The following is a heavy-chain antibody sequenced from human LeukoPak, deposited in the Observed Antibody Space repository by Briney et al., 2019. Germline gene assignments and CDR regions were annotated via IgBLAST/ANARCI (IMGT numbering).Heavy chain of an antibody. CDR3: VGLDYGDLPDY. CDR2: IYHSGTT. Sequence: SETLSLTCAVSGYSISSGYYWGWIRQPPGKGLELIGSIYHSGTTYYNPPLKSRVTISVDTSKNQFSLKLSSVTAADTAVYYCVGLDYGDLPDYWGRGTLVTVSS. J-gene: IGHJ4*02. CDR1: GYSISSGYY. V-gene: IGHV4-38-2*01. D-gene: IGHD4-17*01.